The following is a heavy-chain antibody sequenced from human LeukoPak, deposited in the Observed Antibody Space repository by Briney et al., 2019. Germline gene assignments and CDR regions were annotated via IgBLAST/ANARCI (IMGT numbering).Heavy chain of an antibody. V-gene: IGHV3-48*02. CDR1: GFIFSNFR. D-gene: IGHD3-22*01. CDR2: ITKTSTSM. CDR3: ARGYDSGYYPPHLDY. Sequence: PGGSLRLSCVASGFIFSNFRMDWVRQAPGKGLEWISYITKTSTSMYYADSVKGRFTISRDNGKNSLFLQMNSLGDADTAVYYCARGYDSGYYPPHLDYWGQGTLVTVSS. J-gene: IGHJ4*02.